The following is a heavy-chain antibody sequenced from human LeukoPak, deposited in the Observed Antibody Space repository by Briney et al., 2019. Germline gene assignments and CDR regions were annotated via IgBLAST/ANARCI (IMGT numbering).Heavy chain of an antibody. D-gene: IGHD3-22*01. CDR1: GFTFSSDG. CDR3: ARGSEDYDSSGYYYDLGDY. V-gene: IGHV3-30*19. CDR2: ISYEGNNK. J-gene: IGHJ4*02. Sequence: PGGSLRLSCAASGFTFSSDGMHWVRQAPGKGLEWVAVISYEGNNKYYADSVKGRFTISRDNSKNKQYLQMNSLRREDTAVYYCARGSEDYDSSGYYYDLGDYWGQGTLVTVSS.